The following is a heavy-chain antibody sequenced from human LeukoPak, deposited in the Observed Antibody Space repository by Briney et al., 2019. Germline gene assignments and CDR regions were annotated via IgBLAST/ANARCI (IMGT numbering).Heavy chain of an antibody. Sequence: SETLSLTCTVSGGSTSSYYWSWIRQPPGKGLEWIGYIYTSGSTNYNPSLKSRVTISVDTSKNQFSLKLSSVTAADTAVYYCARSKSWSVGNSYGYWYFDLWGRGTLVTVSS. J-gene: IGHJ2*01. CDR2: IYTSGST. CDR3: ARSKSWSVGNSYGYWYFDL. CDR1: GGSTSSYY. D-gene: IGHD5-18*01. V-gene: IGHV4-4*09.